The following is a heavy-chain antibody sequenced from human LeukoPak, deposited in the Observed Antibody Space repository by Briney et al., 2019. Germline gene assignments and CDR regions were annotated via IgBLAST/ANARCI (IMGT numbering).Heavy chain of an antibody. Sequence: GESLKISCKGSGYSFSNYWIGWVRQMPGKGLKWMGIIYPGDSDARYSPSFQGQVTISADKSISTAYLQWSSLKASDTAMYYCARRRDLYSGSYYPFDYWGQGTLVTVSS. D-gene: IGHD1-26*01. V-gene: IGHV5-51*01. J-gene: IGHJ4*02. CDR3: ARRRDLYSGSYYPFDY. CDR2: IYPGDSDA. CDR1: GYSFSNYW.